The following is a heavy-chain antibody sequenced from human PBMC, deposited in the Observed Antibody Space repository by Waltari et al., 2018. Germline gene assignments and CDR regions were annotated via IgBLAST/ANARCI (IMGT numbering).Heavy chain of an antibody. CDR2: IYYSGST. V-gene: IGHV4-39*01. J-gene: IGHJ3*02. Sequence: QVQLQQWGAGLLKPSETLSLTCAVYGGSISSSSYYWGWIRQPPGKGLEWIGSIYYSGSTYYNPSLKSRVTISVDTSKNQFSLKLSSVTAADTAVYYCVGGLLWFGVGAFDIWGQGTMVTVSS. D-gene: IGHD3-10*01. CDR3: VGGLLWFGVGAFDI. CDR1: GGSISSSSYY.